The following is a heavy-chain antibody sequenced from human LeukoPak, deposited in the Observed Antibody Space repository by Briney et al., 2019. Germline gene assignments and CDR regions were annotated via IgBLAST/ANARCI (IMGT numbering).Heavy chain of an antibody. CDR1: GYFFSSYG. CDR2: ISAYDGNT. J-gene: IGHJ4*02. CDR3: ARIAEQHLQYYFDY. V-gene: IGHV1-18*01. D-gene: IGHD6-13*01. Sequence: GASVKVSGKASGYFFSSYGFSWVRQAPGQGLEWMGWISAYDGNTNYAQKIQGRVTMATDTSTSTAYMELRSLRSDDSAVYFCARIAEQHLQYYFDYWGQGTLVTVSS.